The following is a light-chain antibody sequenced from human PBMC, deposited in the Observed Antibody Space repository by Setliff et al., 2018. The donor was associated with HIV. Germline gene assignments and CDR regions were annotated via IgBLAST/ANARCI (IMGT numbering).Light chain of an antibody. Sequence: QSALTQPASVSGSPGQSITISCTGTSSDVGGYNYVSWYQQHPGKAPKLMISEVNKRPSGVSNRFSGSKSGNTASLTISGLQAEDEADYYCCSYAGSSTWVFGGGTKVTVL. CDR3: CSYAGSSTWV. CDR2: EVN. CDR1: SSDVGGYNY. V-gene: IGLV2-23*02. J-gene: IGLJ3*02.